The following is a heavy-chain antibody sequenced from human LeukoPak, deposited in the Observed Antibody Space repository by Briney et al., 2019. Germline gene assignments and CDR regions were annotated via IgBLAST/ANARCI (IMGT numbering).Heavy chain of an antibody. CDR2: ISTMSNYL. V-gene: IGHV3-21*01. CDR1: GFDFSTYA. J-gene: IGHJ5*02. CDR3: SRDRLGGLDL. Sequence: GGSLRLSCAASGFDFSTYAINWVRQAPGKGLEWVSSISTMSNYLFYGDSVKGRFTISRDNAKNSVYLQMTSLRPEDTAVYYCSRDRLGGLDLWGQGTLVTVSS. D-gene: IGHD5-12*01.